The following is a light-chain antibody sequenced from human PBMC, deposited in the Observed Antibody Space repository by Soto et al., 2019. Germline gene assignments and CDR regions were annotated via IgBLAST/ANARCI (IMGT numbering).Light chain of an antibody. J-gene: IGKJ1*01. Sequence: EIVLTQSPGTLSLSQGERATLSCRASQSVSSSYLTWYQQKPGQAPRLLIYGASSRATGIPDRFSGSGSGTDFTRTISRLEPEDFAVYYFQQYGSAPRTFGNVTKVEIK. CDR3: QQYGSAPRT. CDR1: QSVSSSY. CDR2: GAS. V-gene: IGKV3-20*01.